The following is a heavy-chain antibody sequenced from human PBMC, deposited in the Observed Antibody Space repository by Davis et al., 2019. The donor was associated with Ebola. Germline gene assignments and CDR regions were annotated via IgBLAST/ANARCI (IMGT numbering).Heavy chain of an antibody. CDR1: GYTFSTYG. J-gene: IGHJ6*02. Sequence: ASVKVSCKTYGYTFSTYGIHWVRLAPGQRLEWMGVINPSAGYTNYAQRFQGRVTITRDTSTSTVYLEVRRLKSDDTAVYYCARDGPDYYGLDVWGQGTAVTVAS. V-gene: IGHV1-46*01. CDR3: ARDGPDYYGLDV. CDR2: INPSAGYT.